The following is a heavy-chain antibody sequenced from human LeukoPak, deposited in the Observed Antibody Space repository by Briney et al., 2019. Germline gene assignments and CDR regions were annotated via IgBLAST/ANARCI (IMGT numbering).Heavy chain of an antibody. CDR2: VYQRGHT. Sequence: SETLSLTCTVSYESFNGYDWSCIRQHRGKGLEWIGEVYQRGHTNYNPSLKSRATISLHTPKTQLPLTLRSVPAADTAVYYCARGFPSLDNWRRGPLVTVPS. V-gene: IGHV4-34*01. J-gene: IGHJ4*02. CDR1: YESFNGYD. CDR3: ARGFPSLDN.